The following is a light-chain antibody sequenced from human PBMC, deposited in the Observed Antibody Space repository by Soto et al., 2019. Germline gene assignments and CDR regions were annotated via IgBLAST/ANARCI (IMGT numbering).Light chain of an antibody. CDR3: NSYTRSITYV. CDR1: SSDVGGYNY. CDR2: DVS. V-gene: IGLV2-14*03. J-gene: IGLJ1*01. Sequence: QSALTQPVSVSGSPGQSITISCTGTSSDVGGYNYVSWYQQHPGKAPKLMIYDVSNRPSGVSNRFSGSKSGNTASLTISGLQAEDEADYSCNSYTRSITYVFGTGTKVTVL.